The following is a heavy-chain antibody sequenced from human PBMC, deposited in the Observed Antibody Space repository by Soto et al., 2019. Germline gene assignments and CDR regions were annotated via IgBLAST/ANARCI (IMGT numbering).Heavy chain of an antibody. Sequence: QVQLVRSGAEVKKPGSSVKVSCKASGGTFSSYTISWVRQAPGQGLEWMGRIIPILGIANYAQKFQGRVTITADKSTSTAYMELSSLRSEDTAVYYCARELGSGWPDYWGQGTLVTVSS. CDR2: IIPILGIA. CDR1: GGTFSSYT. V-gene: IGHV1-69*08. CDR3: ARELGSGWPDY. J-gene: IGHJ4*02. D-gene: IGHD6-19*01.